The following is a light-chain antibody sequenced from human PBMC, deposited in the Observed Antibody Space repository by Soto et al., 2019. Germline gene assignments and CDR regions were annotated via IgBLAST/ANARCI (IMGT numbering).Light chain of an antibody. J-gene: IGKJ3*01. Sequence: DIQLTQSPSFLSASVGDRVTITCRASQGISSYLAWYQQKPGKAPKLLIYAASTLQSGVPSRFSGSGSGTEFTLTISSLQPEDFATYYCQQLNSYPGPFGHGTKVDIK. V-gene: IGKV1-9*01. CDR1: QGISSY. CDR2: AAS. CDR3: QQLNSYPGP.